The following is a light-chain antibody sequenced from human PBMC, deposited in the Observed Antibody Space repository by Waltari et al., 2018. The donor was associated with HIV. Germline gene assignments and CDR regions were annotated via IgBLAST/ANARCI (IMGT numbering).Light chain of an antibody. CDR3: QQSYTTPRT. CDR2: AAS. CDR1: QNIGSY. J-gene: IGKJ2*01. V-gene: IGKV1-39*01. Sequence: DIQMTQSPPSLSASIGDSVTITCRAGQNIGSYLNWFQQRSGKAPKLLIYAASTLVSGVPSRFSGSGSATEFTLTINRLQPEDFATYYCQQSYTTPRTFGQGTKLETK.